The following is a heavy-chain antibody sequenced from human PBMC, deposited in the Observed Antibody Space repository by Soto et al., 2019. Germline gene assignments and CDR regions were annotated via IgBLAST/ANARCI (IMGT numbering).Heavy chain of an antibody. Sequence: QITLKESGPTLVKPRQTLTLTCTFSGFSLSTSGVGVGWIRQPPGKALEWLALIYWDDDKRYSPSLKSRLTITKDTSRKQVVLTMTNMDPVDTATYYCSHRVGAPGYFDFWGQGTLVTVSS. CDR2: IYWDDDK. D-gene: IGHD2-15*01. CDR3: SHRVGAPGYFDF. J-gene: IGHJ4*02. V-gene: IGHV2-5*02. CDR1: GFSLSTSGVG.